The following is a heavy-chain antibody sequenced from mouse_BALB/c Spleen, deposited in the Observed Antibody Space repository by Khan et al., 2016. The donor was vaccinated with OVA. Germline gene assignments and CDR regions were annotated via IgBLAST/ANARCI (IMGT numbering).Heavy chain of an antibody. CDR3: ASPSYYGNPWFTY. CDR2: ISGTGIYT. J-gene: IGHJ3*01. V-gene: IGHV5-9*02. D-gene: IGHD2-10*01. CDR1: GFAFSSYD. Sequence: EVELVESGGGLVKPGGSLKLSCAPSGFAFSSYDMSWVRQTPEKRLEWVATISGTGIYTYYPDSVKGRFTISRDNARKTLYLQMRRQRSEDTALYYCASPSYYGNPWFTYWGQGTLVTVSA.